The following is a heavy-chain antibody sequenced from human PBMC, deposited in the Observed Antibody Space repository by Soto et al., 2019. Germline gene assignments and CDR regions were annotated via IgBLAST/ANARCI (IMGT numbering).Heavy chain of an antibody. CDR1: GFTVSSNY. V-gene: IGHV3-53*02. CDR2: IYSGGST. D-gene: IGHD3-9*01. CDR3: ARDKRVRYFDWLSGMDV. J-gene: IGHJ6*02. Sequence: EVELVETGGGLTQPGGSLRLSCAASGFTVSSNYMSWVRQAPGKGLEWVSVIYSGGSTYYADSVKGRFTISRDNSKNTLYLQMNSLRAEDTAVYYCARDKRVRYFDWLSGMDVWGQGTTVTVSS.